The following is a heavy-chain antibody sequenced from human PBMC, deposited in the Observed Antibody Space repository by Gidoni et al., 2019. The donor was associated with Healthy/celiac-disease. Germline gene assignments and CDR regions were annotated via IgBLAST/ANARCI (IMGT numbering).Heavy chain of an antibody. J-gene: IGHJ2*01. Sequence: EVQLLEYGRGLVQPGGSLRLSCAASVFTFSSYAMSWVRQAPGTGLEWVAAISGSGGSTYYADSVKGRFTISRDNSKNTLYLQMNSLRAEDTAVYYCAKDRGDGFDLWGRGTLVTVSS. V-gene: IGHV3-23*01. CDR2: ISGSGGST. CDR3: AKDRGDGFDL. CDR1: VFTFSSYA. D-gene: IGHD3-10*01.